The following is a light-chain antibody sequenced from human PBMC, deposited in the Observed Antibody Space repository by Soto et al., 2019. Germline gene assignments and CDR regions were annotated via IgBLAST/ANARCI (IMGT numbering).Light chain of an antibody. CDR3: QHYNSYSEA. Sequence: DIQMTQSPSTLSGSVGDRVTITCRASQTISSWLVWYQQKPGKAPKLLIYKASTLKSGVPSRFSGSGSGTEFTLTISSLQPDDFATYSCQHYNSYSEAFGQGTKVELK. CDR2: KAS. J-gene: IGKJ1*01. CDR1: QTISSW. V-gene: IGKV1-5*03.